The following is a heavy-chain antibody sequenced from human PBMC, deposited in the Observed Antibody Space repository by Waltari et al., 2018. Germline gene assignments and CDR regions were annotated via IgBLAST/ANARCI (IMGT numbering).Heavy chain of an antibody. Sequence: EVHLVESGGDLXQPGGSLRLSCAASGXTFSXYYMYGXRQVPGKGLLCVSRIGPDGCGPTXADSVKGRXTISXDNXKNXLXLXMNSLRAXXXAVYXCAKLLGSAXXLLSPGYXGHGTLVTVXS. CDR1: GXTFSXYY. V-gene: IGHV3-74*03. J-gene: IGHJ4*01. CDR3: AKLLGSAXXLLSPGY. D-gene: IGHD3-9*01. CDR2: IGPDGCGP.